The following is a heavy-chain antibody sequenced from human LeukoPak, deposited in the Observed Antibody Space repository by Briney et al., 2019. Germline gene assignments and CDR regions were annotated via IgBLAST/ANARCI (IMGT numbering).Heavy chain of an antibody. Sequence: PSETLSLTCTVSGGSIATSYWSWLRQPPGKGLEWIGWIYYTGTTSYNPSLRSRVTMSLDTSKNQFSLRLSSVTAADTVVYYCAVYMAAARTHYLDYWGQGSPVTVSS. J-gene: IGHJ4*02. CDR2: IYYTGTT. CDR3: AVYMAAARTHYLDY. V-gene: IGHV4-59*01. CDR1: GGSIATSY. D-gene: IGHD6-13*01.